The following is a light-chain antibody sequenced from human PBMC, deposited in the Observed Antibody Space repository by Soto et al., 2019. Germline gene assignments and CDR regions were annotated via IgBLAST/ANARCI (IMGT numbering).Light chain of an antibody. CDR2: LAS. J-gene: IGKJ1*01. V-gene: IGKV1-9*01. Sequence: IQLTQSPSSLSASVGDRVTITCRASQGISNSLAWYQQKPGKAPKLLMYLASTLQSGVPARFSGSGSGTNFTLTISSLQPEDFATYYCQQLIRFPTKFGQWTKVEI. CDR1: QGISNS. CDR3: QQLIRFPTK.